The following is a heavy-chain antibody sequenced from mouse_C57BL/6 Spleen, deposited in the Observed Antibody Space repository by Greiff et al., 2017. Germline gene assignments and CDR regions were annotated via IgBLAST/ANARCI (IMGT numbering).Heavy chain of an antibody. Sequence: DVQLVASGEGLVKPGGSLKLSCAASGFTFSSYAMSWVRQTPEKRLEWVAYISSGGDYIYYADTVKGRFTISRDNARNTLYLQMSSLKSEDTAMYYCTRDYDGAWFAYWGQGTLVTVSA. CDR1: GFTFSSYA. CDR2: ISSGGDYI. CDR3: TRDYDGAWFAY. J-gene: IGHJ3*01. V-gene: IGHV5-9-1*02. D-gene: IGHD2-4*01.